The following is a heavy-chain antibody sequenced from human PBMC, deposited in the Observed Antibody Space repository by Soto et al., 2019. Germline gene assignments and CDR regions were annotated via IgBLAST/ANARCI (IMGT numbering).Heavy chain of an antibody. D-gene: IGHD5-12*01. Sequence: PGGSLRLSCAASGFTFSTYAMNWVRRAPGKGLEWVSSISSSSSFRYYADSVKGRFTVSRDNAKKSLYLQMNSLRAEDTAVYYCARGAPGLDGYNLDFQHWGQGTLVTVSS. J-gene: IGHJ1*01. CDR3: ARGAPGLDGYNLDFQH. CDR2: ISSSSSFR. CDR1: GFTFSTYA. V-gene: IGHV3-21*01.